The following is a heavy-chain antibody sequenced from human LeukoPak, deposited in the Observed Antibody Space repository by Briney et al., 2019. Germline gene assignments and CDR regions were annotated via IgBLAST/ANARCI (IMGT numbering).Heavy chain of an antibody. Sequence: PSETLSLTCAVYGGSFSGYYWSWIRQPPGKGLEWIGEINHSGSTNYNPSLKSRVTISVDTSKNQFSLKLSSVTAADTAVYYCAKEGGQWLSHLDYWGQGTLVTVSS. D-gene: IGHD6-19*01. CDR2: INHSGST. J-gene: IGHJ4*02. CDR1: GGSFSGYY. CDR3: AKEGGQWLSHLDY. V-gene: IGHV4-34*01.